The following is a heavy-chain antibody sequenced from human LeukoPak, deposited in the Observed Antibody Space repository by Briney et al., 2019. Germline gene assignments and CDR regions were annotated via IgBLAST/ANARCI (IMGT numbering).Heavy chain of an antibody. CDR3: AREVRIEMTTTIGCWLDP. CDR2: INHSGST. J-gene: IGHJ5*02. V-gene: IGHV4-34*01. Sequence: ASETLSLTCAVYGGSFSGYYWSWIRQPPGKGLEWIGEINHSGSTNYNPSLKSRVTISVDTSKNQFSLKLSSVTAADTAVYYCAREVRIEMTTTIGCWLDPWGQGTLVTVSS. D-gene: IGHD1-26*01. CDR1: GGSFSGYY.